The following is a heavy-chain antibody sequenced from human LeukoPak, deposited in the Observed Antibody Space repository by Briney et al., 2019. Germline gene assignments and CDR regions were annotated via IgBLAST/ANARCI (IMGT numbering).Heavy chain of an antibody. J-gene: IGHJ3*02. V-gene: IGHV5-51*01. D-gene: IGHD4-11*01. Sequence: ESLKISCKGSGYSFADYWIGWVRQMPGKGLEWMGITYPGDSDTRYSPSFQGQVTISADKSINTAYLQWSGLKASDTAMYYCARLDYLLLAFDIWGQGTMVTASS. CDR1: GYSFADYW. CDR2: TYPGDSDT. CDR3: ARLDYLLLAFDI.